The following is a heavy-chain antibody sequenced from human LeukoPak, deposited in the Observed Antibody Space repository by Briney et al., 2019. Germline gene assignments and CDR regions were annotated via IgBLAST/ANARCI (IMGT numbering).Heavy chain of an antibody. V-gene: IGHV1-18*01. CDR3: ARDRCSSTSCYPYYFDY. J-gene: IGHJ4*02. CDR1: GYTFTNYG. Sequence: ASVNVSCKASGYTFTNYGISGVRQAPGQGLEGMGWISAYNGNTNYAQNAQGRVTMTTETSTSKAYIELRSLRSDDTAVYYCARDRCSSTSCYPYYFDYWGQGTLVTVSS. CDR2: ISAYNGNT. D-gene: IGHD2-2*01.